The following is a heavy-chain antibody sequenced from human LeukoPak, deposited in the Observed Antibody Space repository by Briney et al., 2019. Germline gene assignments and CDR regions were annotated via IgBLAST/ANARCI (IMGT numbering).Heavy chain of an antibody. J-gene: IGHJ4*02. Sequence: PGGSLRLSCAASGFTFSSYWMHWVRQAPGKGLEWVSAISGSGGSISYADSVKGRFTISRDNSKNTLYLQMNSLRAEDTALYYCAKWSSRGDSSGYYYADYWGQGTLVTVSS. CDR2: ISGSGGSI. CDR1: GFTFSSYW. D-gene: IGHD3-22*01. V-gene: IGHV3-23*01. CDR3: AKWSSRGDSSGYYYADY.